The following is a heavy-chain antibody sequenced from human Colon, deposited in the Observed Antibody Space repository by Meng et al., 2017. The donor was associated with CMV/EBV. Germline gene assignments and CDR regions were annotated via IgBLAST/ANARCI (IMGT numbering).Heavy chain of an antibody. J-gene: IGHJ6*02. V-gene: IGHV3-11*04. CDR2: ISSSGSTM. Sequence: GESLKISCAASGFTFSDSYMSWIRQAPGKGLEWISYISSSGSTMAYADSVKGRFAISRDNSKSMVYLQMNSLRPEDTAVYYCVKTSADTRFRMDVWGQGTTVTVSS. CDR1: GFTFSDSY. CDR3: VKTSADTRFRMDV. D-gene: IGHD2-15*01.